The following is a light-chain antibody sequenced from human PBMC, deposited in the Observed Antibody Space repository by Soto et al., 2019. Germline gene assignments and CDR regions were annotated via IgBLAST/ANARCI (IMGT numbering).Light chain of an antibody. V-gene: IGLV3-21*02. Sequence: SYELTQPPSVSVAPGQTARITCGGSNIESKSVHWYQQKPGQAPVLAVYDDSDRPSGIPERFSGSNSGNMATLTISGVEAGDEADYYCQVWDRSSDHYVFGTGTKVTVL. CDR3: QVWDRSSDHYV. CDR1: NIESKS. J-gene: IGLJ1*01. CDR2: DDS.